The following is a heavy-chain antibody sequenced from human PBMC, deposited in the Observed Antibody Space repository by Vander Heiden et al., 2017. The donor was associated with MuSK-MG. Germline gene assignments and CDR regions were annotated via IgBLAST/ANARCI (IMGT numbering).Heavy chain of an antibody. V-gene: IGHV3-23*01. CDR3: AKGTAIFGVVIPIDY. Sequence: EVQLLESGEGLVQPGGSLRLSCAASGFTFSSYAMSWVRQAPGKGLEWVSAISGSGGSTYYADSVKGRFTISRDNSKNTLYLQMNSLRAEDTAVYYCAKGTAIFGVVIPIDYWGQGTLVTVSS. D-gene: IGHD3-3*01. CDR1: GFTFSSYA. CDR2: ISGSGGST. J-gene: IGHJ4*02.